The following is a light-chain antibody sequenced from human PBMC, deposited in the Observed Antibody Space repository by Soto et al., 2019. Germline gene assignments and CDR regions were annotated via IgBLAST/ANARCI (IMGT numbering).Light chain of an antibody. CDR1: QSVSSN. J-gene: IGKJ4*01. CDR2: GAS. CDR3: QQYNNWPPLT. V-gene: IGKV3-15*01. Sequence: EIVLTQSPATLSVSPGERATLSCRASQSVSSNLAWYQQKPGQAPRLLIYGASTRATGIPARFSGSVSGTEFSLTISSLQSEDFAVYYYQQYNNWPPLTFGGGTKVDIK.